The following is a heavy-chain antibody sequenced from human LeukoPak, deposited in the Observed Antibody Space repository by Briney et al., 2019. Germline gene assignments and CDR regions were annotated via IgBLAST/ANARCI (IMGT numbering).Heavy chain of an antibody. D-gene: IGHD3-16*01. CDR2: IYYSGST. Sequence: PSETLFLTCTVSGASISSYYWSWIRQPPGKGLEWIGYIYYSGSTNYNPSLKSRVTISIDTSKNQFSLNLSSVTAADTAVYYCARVFWGQLHAFDFWGQGTMVTVSS. J-gene: IGHJ3*01. CDR3: ARVFWGQLHAFDF. V-gene: IGHV4-59*01. CDR1: GASISSYY.